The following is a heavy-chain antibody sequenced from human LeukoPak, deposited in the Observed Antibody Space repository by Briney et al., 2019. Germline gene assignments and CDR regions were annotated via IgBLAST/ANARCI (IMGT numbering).Heavy chain of an antibody. CDR1: GGTFSSYA. Sequence: GSSVKVSCKASGGTFSSYAISWVRQAPGQGLEWMGRIIPILGIANYAQKFQGRVTITADKSTSTAYMELSSLRSEDTAVYYCAKVRADYTNYGIDVLGQGTTVTLSS. V-gene: IGHV1-69*04. CDR3: AKVRADYTNYGIDV. CDR2: IIPILGIA. D-gene: IGHD4-11*01. J-gene: IGHJ6*02.